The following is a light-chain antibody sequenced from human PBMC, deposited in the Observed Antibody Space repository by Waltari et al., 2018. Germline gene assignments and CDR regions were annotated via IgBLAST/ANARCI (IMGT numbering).Light chain of an antibody. J-gene: IGLJ7*01. CDR3: GTWDSSLSGAV. V-gene: IGLV1-51*02. CDR2: EDS. Sequence: QSVLTQPPSVSAAPGQRVTISCSGGSSNIGNNYVSWYRQLPGTAPKLLIYEDSERPSGIPGRVSGSKSGTSATLDITGLQAGDEADYYCGTWDSSLSGAVFGGGTHLTVL. CDR1: SSNIGNNY.